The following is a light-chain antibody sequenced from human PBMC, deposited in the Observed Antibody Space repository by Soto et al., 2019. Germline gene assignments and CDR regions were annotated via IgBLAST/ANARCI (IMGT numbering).Light chain of an antibody. CDR3: SSFTSSRTWV. CDR2: EVN. CDR1: SSDVGGYDD. J-gene: IGLJ3*02. V-gene: IGLV2-14*01. Sequence: QSALTQPASVSGSPGPSSTLSCTGSSSDVGGYDDGSWFQQHPGRAPKLLVYEVNTRPSGVSTRFSGSKSANTASLTISGLQPEAEADFYCSSFTSSRTWVFGGEAKLTVL.